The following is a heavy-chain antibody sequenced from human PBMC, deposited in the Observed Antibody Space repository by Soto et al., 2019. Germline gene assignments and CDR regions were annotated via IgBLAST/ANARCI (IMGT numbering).Heavy chain of an antibody. CDR1: RAFINSGGFY. CDR3: VSCGIAGHWCDP. J-gene: IGHJ5*02. D-gene: IGHD2-21*01. V-gene: IGHV4-31*03. CDR2: IFHSWST. Sequence: QVQLQESGPGLVQPSATLFLTFSVSRAFINSGGFYYSWIRQPPGKGLEWLGYIFHSWSTLYPPSVRGRLTLSADTARNQLSPHLTSVTAAGTAVYYCVSCGIAGHWCDPCGQGIVVTVSS.